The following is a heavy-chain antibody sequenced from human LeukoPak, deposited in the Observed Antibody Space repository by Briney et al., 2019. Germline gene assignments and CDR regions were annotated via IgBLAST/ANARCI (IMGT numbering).Heavy chain of an antibody. J-gene: IGHJ5*02. CDR3: ARDIAARVNWFDP. Sequence: GGSLRPSCAASGFTFSSYSMTWVRQAPGKGLEWVSSISSSSSYIYYADSVKGRFTISRDNAKNSPYLQMNSLRAEDTAVYYCARDIAARVNWFDPWGQGTLVTVSS. D-gene: IGHD6-6*01. CDR1: GFTFSSYS. V-gene: IGHV3-21*01. CDR2: ISSSSSYI.